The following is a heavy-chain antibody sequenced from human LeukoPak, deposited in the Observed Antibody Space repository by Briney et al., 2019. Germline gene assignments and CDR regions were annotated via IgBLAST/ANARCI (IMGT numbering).Heavy chain of an antibody. J-gene: IGHJ3*02. CDR3: AKAQVVTAIQPDAFDI. CDR2: ISWNSGRI. Sequence: GGSLRLSCAASGFTFDEYGMHWVRHAPGKGLEWVSGISWNSGRIRYADSVKGRFTISRDNAKNSLYLQMNSLRAEDTALYYCAKAQVVTAIQPDAFDIWGQGTMVTVS. V-gene: IGHV3-9*01. D-gene: IGHD2-21*02. CDR1: GFTFDEYG.